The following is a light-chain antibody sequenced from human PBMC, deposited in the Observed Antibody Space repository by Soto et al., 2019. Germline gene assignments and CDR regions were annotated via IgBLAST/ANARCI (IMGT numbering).Light chain of an antibody. V-gene: IGKV3-15*01. CDR1: QSLNSN. Sequence: EIVMTQSPATLSVSPGERATLSCRASQSLNSNLAWYQQKPGQPPRLLIYGASTRATGIPARFSGSGSGTEFTLTISSLQSEDFAVYYCQQYNNWPPLTFGPGTKVDIK. CDR2: GAS. J-gene: IGKJ3*01. CDR3: QQYNNWPPLT.